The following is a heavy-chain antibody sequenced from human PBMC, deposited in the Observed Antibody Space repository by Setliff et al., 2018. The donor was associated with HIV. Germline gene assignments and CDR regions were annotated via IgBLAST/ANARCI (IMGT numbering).Heavy chain of an antibody. CDR3: ARETYYYDNPQYYYYMDV. Sequence: SETLSLTCTVSGGSISSGGYYWSWIRQHPGKGLEWIGYIYYSGSTYYNPSLKSRVTISVDTSKNQFSLKLRSVTAADTAVYYCARETYYYDNPQYYYYMDVWGKGTTVTVSS. CDR2: IYYSGST. D-gene: IGHD3-22*01. J-gene: IGHJ6*03. V-gene: IGHV4-31*03. CDR1: GGSISSGGYY.